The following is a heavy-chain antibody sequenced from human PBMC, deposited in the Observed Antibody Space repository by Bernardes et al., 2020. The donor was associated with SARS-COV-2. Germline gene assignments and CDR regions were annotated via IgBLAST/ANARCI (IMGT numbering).Heavy chain of an antibody. CDR1: GFTFSRYW. CDR3: ARLYYYGWGPAVGAFDL. V-gene: IGHV3-7*04. CDR2: IKQDGSEI. Sequence: GGSLRLSCAASGFTFSRYWMSWVRQSPGRGLEWVANIKQDGSEIHDADSVKGRFTISRDNAKNSLYLQMNSLRAEDTAVYYCARLYYYGWGPAVGAFDLWGQGTMVTVSS. J-gene: IGHJ3*01. D-gene: IGHD3-10*01.